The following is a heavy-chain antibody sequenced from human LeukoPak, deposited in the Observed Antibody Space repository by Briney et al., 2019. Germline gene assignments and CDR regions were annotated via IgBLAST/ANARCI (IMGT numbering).Heavy chain of an antibody. CDR3: AKGVYFDWLSVFDY. V-gene: IGHV3-7*03. J-gene: IGHJ4*02. Sequence: GGSLRLSCAASGFTLSSYWMSWVRQAPGKGLEWVANIKQDGSEKYHVDSVKGRFTISRDNAKNSLYLQMNSLRAEDTALYYCAKGVYFDWLSVFDYWGQGTLVTVSS. D-gene: IGHD3-9*01. CDR2: IKQDGSEK. CDR1: GFTLSSYW.